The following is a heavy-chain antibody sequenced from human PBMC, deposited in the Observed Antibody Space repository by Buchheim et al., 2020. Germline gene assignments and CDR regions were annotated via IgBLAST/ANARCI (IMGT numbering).Heavy chain of an antibody. CDR2: INSNGTHT. CDR1: GFAFGNYE. Sequence: EVQLVESGGGLVQPGGSLRLSCAASGFAFGNYEMNWVRQAPGKGLEWISYINSNGTHTNYADSVKGRFTISRDNAKNSLYLQMNSLRVEDTALYHCANSGLMSWGQGTL. D-gene: IGHD3-10*01. J-gene: IGHJ4*02. V-gene: IGHV3-48*03. CDR3: ANSGLMS.